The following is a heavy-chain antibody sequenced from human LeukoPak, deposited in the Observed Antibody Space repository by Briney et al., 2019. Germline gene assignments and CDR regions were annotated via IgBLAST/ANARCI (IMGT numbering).Heavy chain of an antibody. J-gene: IGHJ4*02. CDR1: GFTVSSNY. V-gene: IGHV3-23*01. Sequence: PGGSLRLSCAASGFTVSSNYMSWVRQAPGKGLEWVSAISGSGGSTYYADSVKGRFTISRDNSKNTLYLQMNSLRAEDTAVYYCAKGWLRLDFDYWGQGTLVTVSS. D-gene: IGHD5-12*01. CDR2: ISGSGGST. CDR3: AKGWLRLDFDY.